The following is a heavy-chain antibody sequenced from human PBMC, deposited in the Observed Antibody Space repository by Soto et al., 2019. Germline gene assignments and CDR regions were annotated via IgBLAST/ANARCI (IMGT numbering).Heavy chain of an antibody. CDR2: ISGYNGDA. Sequence: ASVKVSCKASGYTFTSYDINWVRQAPGQGLEWMGWISGYNGDANYAQRFQGRVSMTIDTSTTTAYMELRTLTPDDTAVYYCAKNGQPPYYYYGLDVWGQGTTVTVSS. V-gene: IGHV1-18*01. J-gene: IGHJ6*02. CDR3: AKNGQPPYYYYGLDV. D-gene: IGHD2-8*01. CDR1: GYTFTSYD.